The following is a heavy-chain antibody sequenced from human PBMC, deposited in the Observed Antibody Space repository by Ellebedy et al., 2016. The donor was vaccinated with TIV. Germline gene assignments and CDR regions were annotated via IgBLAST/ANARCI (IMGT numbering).Heavy chain of an antibody. CDR3: VHIVVVTATGY. D-gene: IGHD2-21*02. V-gene: IGHV3-73*01. CDR1: GFTFSASD. Sequence: GESLKISCAASGFTFSASDMHWVRQASGQGLEWVGRIRSKANNYETAYAASVKGRFTIPRDDSKNTAYLQMNSLKTEDTAVYYCVHIVVVTATGYWGQGTLVTVSS. CDR2: IRSKANNYET. J-gene: IGHJ4*02.